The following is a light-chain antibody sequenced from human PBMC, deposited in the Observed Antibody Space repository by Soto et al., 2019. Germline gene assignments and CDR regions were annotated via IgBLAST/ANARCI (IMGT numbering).Light chain of an antibody. CDR2: TSA. CDR1: QDIGTY. Sequence: DTQMTQSPSSLSVFVGDRVNITCRASQDIGTYLHWFQEKPGRAPKLLISTSATLQSAVPSRFRGSGSGADFTLTITSLQPEEFATDFCLHTFCSPLTFGGGTRVQ. J-gene: IGKJ4*01. CDR3: LHTFCSPLT. V-gene: IGKV1-39*01.